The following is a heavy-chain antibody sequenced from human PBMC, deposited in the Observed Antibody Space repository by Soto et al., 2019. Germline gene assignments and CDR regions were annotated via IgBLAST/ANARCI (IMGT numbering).Heavy chain of an antibody. CDR3: ARMYGDYGLNGNYYGMDV. D-gene: IGHD4-17*01. J-gene: IGHJ6*02. CDR1: GFTFSSYG. Sequence: EVQLVESGGGLVKPGGSLRLSCAASGFTFSSYGMNWARQAPGKGLEWVSSISSSSSYIYFADSVKGRFTISRDNAKNSLYLQMNSLRAEDTAVYYCARMYGDYGLNGNYYGMDVWGQGTTVTVSS. V-gene: IGHV3-21*01. CDR2: ISSSSSYI.